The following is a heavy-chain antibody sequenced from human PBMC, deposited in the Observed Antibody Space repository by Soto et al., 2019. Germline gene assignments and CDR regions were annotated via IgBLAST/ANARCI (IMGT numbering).Heavy chain of an antibody. Sequence: EVQLLESGGGLVQPGGSLRLSCAASGFTFSSYAMSWVRQAPGKGLEWVSAISGSGGSTYYADSVKGRFTISRDNSKNTLYLQMNSLRAEDTAVYYCARELSSSWHNGEYYYYGMDVWGQGTTVTVSS. V-gene: IGHV3-23*01. D-gene: IGHD6-13*01. CDR1: GFTFSSYA. CDR2: ISGSGGST. CDR3: ARELSSSWHNGEYYYYGMDV. J-gene: IGHJ6*02.